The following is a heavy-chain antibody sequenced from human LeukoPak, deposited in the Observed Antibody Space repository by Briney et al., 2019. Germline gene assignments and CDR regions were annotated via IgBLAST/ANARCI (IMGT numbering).Heavy chain of an antibody. J-gene: IGHJ4*02. CDR2: IIPILGIA. CDR1: GGTFSSYA. Sequence: ASVKISCNASGGTFSSYAISWVRQAPGQGLEWMGRIIPILGIANYAQKFQGRVTITADKSTSTAYMELSSLRSEDTAVYYCARGAFDVWGSYSDYWGQGTLVTVSS. V-gene: IGHV1-69*04. CDR3: ARGAFDVWGSYSDY. D-gene: IGHD3-16*01.